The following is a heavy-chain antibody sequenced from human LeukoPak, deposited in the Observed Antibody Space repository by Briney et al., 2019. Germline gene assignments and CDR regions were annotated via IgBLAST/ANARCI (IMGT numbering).Heavy chain of an antibody. J-gene: IGHJ4*02. CDR1: GGSISSGGYY. CDR2: IYHSGST. Sequence: PSETLSLTCTVSGGSISSGGYYWSWIRQPPGKGLEWIGYIYHSGSTYHNPSLKSRVTISVDRSKNQFSLKLSSVTAADTAVYYCARAPYDFWSGYQAKPFDYWGQGTLVTVSS. V-gene: IGHV4-30-2*01. CDR3: ARAPYDFWSGYQAKPFDY. D-gene: IGHD3-3*01.